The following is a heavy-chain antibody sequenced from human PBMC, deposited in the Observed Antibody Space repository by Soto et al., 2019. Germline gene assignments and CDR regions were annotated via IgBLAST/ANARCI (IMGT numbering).Heavy chain of an antibody. CDR3: ASEYLGDRAMAIDN. Sequence: GGSLRLSCAASGFTFSSYWMSWVRQAPGKGLEWVAKIKQNGSEKYYVDSEKGRFTIARDNAKNSLYLQMNSLRAEDTAVYYCASEYLGDRAMAIDNWGQGAIVTVSA. J-gene: IGHJ4*02. CDR1: GFTFSSYW. V-gene: IGHV3-7*01. D-gene: IGHD5-18*01. CDR2: IKQNGSEK.